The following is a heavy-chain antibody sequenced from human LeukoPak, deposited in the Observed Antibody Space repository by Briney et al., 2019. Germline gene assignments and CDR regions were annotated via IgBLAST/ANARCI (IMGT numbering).Heavy chain of an antibody. J-gene: IGHJ4*02. CDR2: FDPEDGET. CDR3: ARVRSSWSSLDY. V-gene: IGHV1-24*01. CDR1: GYTLTELS. D-gene: IGHD6-13*01. Sequence: ASVKVSCKVSGYTLTELSMHWVRQAPGKGLEWMGGFDPEDGETIYAQKFQGRVTMTEDTSTDTAYMELNSLRSEDTAVYYCARVRSSWSSLDYWGQGTLVTVSS.